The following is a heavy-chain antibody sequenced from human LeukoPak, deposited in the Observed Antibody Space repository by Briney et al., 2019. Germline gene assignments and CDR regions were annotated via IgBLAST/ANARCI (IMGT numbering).Heavy chain of an antibody. V-gene: IGHV1-18*01. J-gene: IGHJ4*02. CDR3: VTYYYDSSGYPLLGNY. CDR1: GYTFTSYG. CDR2: ISAYNGNT. Sequence: ASVKVSCKASGYTFTSYGISWVRQAPGQGLEWMGWISAYNGNTNYAQKLQGRVTMTTDTSTSTAYMELRSLGSDDTAVYYCVTYYYDSSGYPLLGNYWGQGTLVTVSS. D-gene: IGHD3-22*01.